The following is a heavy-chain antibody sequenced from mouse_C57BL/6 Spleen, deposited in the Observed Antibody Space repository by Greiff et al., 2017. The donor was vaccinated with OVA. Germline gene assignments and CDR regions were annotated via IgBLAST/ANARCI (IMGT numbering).Heavy chain of an antibody. Sequence: EVKLMESGGGLVQPGGSLSLSCAASGFTFTDYYMSWVRQPPGKALEWLGFIRNKANGYTTEYSASVKGRFTISRDNSQSILYLQMNALRAEDSATYYCARSGYYGSGLFDYWGQGTTLTVSS. V-gene: IGHV7-3*01. CDR2: IRNKANGYTT. CDR3: ARSGYYGSGLFDY. D-gene: IGHD1-1*01. CDR1: GFTFTDYY. J-gene: IGHJ2*01.